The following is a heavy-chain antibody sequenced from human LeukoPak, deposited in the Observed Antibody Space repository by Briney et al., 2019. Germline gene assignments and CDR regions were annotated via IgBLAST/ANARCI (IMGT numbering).Heavy chain of an antibody. CDR2: ISSDGVNK. V-gene: IGHV3-30*18. Sequence: PGRSLRLSCAASGFTFSSYGMHWVRQAPGKGLEWVAVISSDGVNKYSADSVKGRFTISRDNSKNALYLQMNSLRAEDTAVYYCAKCRTSCQANGFDIWGQGTMVTVSS. CDR3: AKCRTSCQANGFDI. D-gene: IGHD2-2*01. J-gene: IGHJ3*02. CDR1: GFTFSSYG.